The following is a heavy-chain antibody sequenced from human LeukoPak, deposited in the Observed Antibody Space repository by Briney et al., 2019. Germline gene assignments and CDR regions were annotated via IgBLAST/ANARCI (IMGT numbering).Heavy chain of an antibody. CDR2: IYYSGST. V-gene: IGHV4-59*01. Sequence: SETLSLTCTVSGGSISNYYWSWIRQPPGKGLEWIGYIYYSGSTNYNPSLKSRVTISVDTSKNQFSLKLSSVTAADTAVYYCARGYCSGGSCYYPGGYYYYGMDVWGQGTTVTVSS. CDR1: GGSISNYY. D-gene: IGHD2-15*01. J-gene: IGHJ6*02. CDR3: ARGYCSGGSCYYPGGYYYYGMDV.